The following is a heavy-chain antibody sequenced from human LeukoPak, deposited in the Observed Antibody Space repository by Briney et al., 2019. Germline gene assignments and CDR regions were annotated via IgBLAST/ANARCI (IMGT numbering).Heavy chain of an antibody. D-gene: IGHD1-1*01. CDR3: IREVQVRASASLGL. CDR2: MNSAGTTI. CDR1: GFTISGFW. J-gene: IGHJ4*01. V-gene: IGHV3-74*01. Sequence: PGGSLRLSCAAPGFTISGFWMHWVRKVPGEGLVWVARMNSAGTTINYADSAKGRFTISRDNVRNTLHLQMNNLSLEDTAVYFCIREVQVRASASLGLWGRGTLVTVS.